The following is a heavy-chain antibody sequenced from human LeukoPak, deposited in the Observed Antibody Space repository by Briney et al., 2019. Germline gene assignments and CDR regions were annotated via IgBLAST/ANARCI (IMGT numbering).Heavy chain of an antibody. J-gene: IGHJ4*02. V-gene: IGHV3-33*06. CDR3: AKGKGNYYDRSGYYVLDY. CDR2: IWYDGSNK. Sequence: GGSLRLSCAASGFTFSTYAMHWVRQAPGKGLEWVAVIWYDGSNKYYADSVKGRFTISRDNSKNTLYLKMNSLRAEDTAVYYCAKGKGNYYDRSGYYVLDYWGQGTLVTVSS. CDR1: GFTFSTYA. D-gene: IGHD3-22*01.